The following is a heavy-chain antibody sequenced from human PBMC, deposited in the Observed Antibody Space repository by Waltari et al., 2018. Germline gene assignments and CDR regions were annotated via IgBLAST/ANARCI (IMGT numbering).Heavy chain of an antibody. D-gene: IGHD2-15*01. V-gene: IGHV4-4*02. CDR1: GDSLTFTHW. CDR3: ARDRGRGLYLDT. J-gene: IGHJ5*02. CDR2: VHGSGKT. Sequence: QLQLQASGPGLVKPSGTLTLNCAVSGDSLTFTHWWSWVRQSPQKGLEWIGQVHGSGKTNYNPSFASRVTIALDTSNNHFSLKVTSATAADTAVYFCARDRGRGLYLDTWGPGTLVTVSP.